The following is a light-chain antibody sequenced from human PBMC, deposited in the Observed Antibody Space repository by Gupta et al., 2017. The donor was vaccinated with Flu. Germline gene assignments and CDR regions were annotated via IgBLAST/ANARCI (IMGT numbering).Light chain of an antibody. V-gene: IGLV2-23*02. CDR3: CSYAGSSTNV. CDR1: SRDVGRYNL. CDR2: EVS. Sequence: SALTQPASVSGSPCPSITISSTGTSRDVGRYNLVSWSQQHPGKAPKLMIYEVSKRPAGVSSRFSGSKAGNTASLTISGRQAEDEADYYCCSYAGSSTNVFGTGTKVTVL. J-gene: IGLJ1*01.